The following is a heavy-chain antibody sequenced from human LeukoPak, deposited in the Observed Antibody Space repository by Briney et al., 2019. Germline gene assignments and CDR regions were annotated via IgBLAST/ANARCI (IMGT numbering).Heavy chain of an antibody. CDR1: GGSINFYY. CDR2: IYYSGST. D-gene: IGHD4-23*01. V-gene: IGHV4-59*01. J-gene: IGHJ2*01. CDR3: ARSVVTLYWYFDL. Sequence: SETLSLTCTVSGGSINFYYWSWIRRPPGKGLEWIGYIYYSGSTNYNPSLKSRVTISLDTSKNQFSLKLSSVTTADTAVYYCARSVVTLYWYFDLWGRGTLVTVSS.